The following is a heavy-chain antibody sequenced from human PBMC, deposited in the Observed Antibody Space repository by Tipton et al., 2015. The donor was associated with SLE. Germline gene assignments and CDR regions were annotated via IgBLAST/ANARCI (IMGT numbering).Heavy chain of an antibody. V-gene: IGHV4-59*11. D-gene: IGHD3-10*01. CDR3: ARPGEYYYGSGSYYFDY. CDR2: IYYSGST. CDR1: GGSISSHY. Sequence: TLSLTCTVSGGSISSHYWSWIRQPPGKGLEWIGYIYYSGSTNYNPSLKSRVTISVDTSKNQFSLKLSSVTAADTAVYYCARPGEYYYGSGSYYFDYWGQGTLVTVSS. J-gene: IGHJ4*02.